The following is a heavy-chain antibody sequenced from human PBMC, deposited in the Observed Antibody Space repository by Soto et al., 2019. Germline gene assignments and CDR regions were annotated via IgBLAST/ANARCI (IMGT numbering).Heavy chain of an antibody. CDR1: GFTFSSYA. CDR3: AKPRWWSMYYFDY. V-gene: IGHV3-23*01. J-gene: IGHJ4*02. D-gene: IGHD2-15*01. Sequence: EVQLLESGGGLVQPGGSLRLSCAASGFTFSSYAMSWVRQAPGKGLEWVSAISGSGGSTYYADSVKGRFTISRDNSKNTLYRQMNSLRAEDTAVYYCAKPRWWSMYYFDYWGQGTLVTVSS. CDR2: ISGSGGST.